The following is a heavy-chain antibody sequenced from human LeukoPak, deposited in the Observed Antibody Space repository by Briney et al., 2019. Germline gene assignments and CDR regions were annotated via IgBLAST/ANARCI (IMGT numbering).Heavy chain of an antibody. J-gene: IGHJ4*02. CDR3: AKVRAYYDSSGYFY. CDR2: ISGSGGST. Sequence: PGGSLRLSCAASGFTFSSYGMSWVRQAPGKGLEWGSAISGSGGSTYYADSVKGRFTISRDNSKNTLYLQMNSLRAGDTAVYYCAKVRAYYDSSGYFYWGQGTLVTVSS. V-gene: IGHV3-23*01. CDR1: GFTFSSYG. D-gene: IGHD3-22*01.